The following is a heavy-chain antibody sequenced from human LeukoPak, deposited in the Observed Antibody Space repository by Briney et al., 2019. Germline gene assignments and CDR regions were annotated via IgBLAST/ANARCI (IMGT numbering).Heavy chain of an antibody. Sequence: SETLSLTCAVYGGSFSGYYWSWIRQPPGKGLEWMGEINHSGSTNYNPSLKSRVTISVDTSKHQHSLQLSSVTAADTAVYYCARRDQIVVVPAAIRGLYAFDTWGQETMVTVSS. CDR1: GGSFSGYY. D-gene: IGHD2-2*01. J-gene: IGHJ3*02. V-gene: IGHV4-34*01. CDR2: INHSGST. CDR3: ARRDQIVVVPAAIRGLYAFDT.